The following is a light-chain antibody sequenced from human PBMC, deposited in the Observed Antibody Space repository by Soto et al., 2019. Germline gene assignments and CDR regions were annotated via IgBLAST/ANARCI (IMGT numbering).Light chain of an antibody. Sequence: EIVLTHSPATLSLSPPQRSTLSGSASQSVSSYLAWYQQKPGQAPRLLIYDASNRATGIPDRFSGSGSGTDFTLTISSLEPEDFAVYYCQQRSSCPLTFGGGTKVDIK. J-gene: IGKJ4*01. V-gene: IGKV3-11*01. CDR1: QSVSSY. CDR2: DAS. CDR3: QQRSSCPLT.